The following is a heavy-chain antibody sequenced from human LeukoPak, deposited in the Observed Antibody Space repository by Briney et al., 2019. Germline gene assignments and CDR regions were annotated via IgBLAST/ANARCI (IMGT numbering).Heavy chain of an antibody. CDR1: GGSISSYY. V-gene: IGHV4-59*12. CDR2: IHHSGNI. J-gene: IGHJ4*02. CDR3: ASQREARAFDY. D-gene: IGHD6-6*01. Sequence: SETLSLTCTVSGGSISSYYWSWVRQPPGKGLEWIAEIHHSGNINYNPSLKSRVTISVDKSKNQFSLKLSSVTAADTAVYYCASQREARAFDYWGQGTLVTVSS.